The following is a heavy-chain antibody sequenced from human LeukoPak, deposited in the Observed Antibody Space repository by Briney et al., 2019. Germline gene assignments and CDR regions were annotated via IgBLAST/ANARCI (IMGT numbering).Heavy chain of an antibody. J-gene: IGHJ3*02. CDR3: AREETYDFNAFDI. D-gene: IGHD3-3*01. CDR2: IYYSGST. V-gene: IGHV4-59*01. CDR1: GGSISSYY. Sequence: SETLSLTCTVSGGSISSYYWSWIRQPPGKGLEWIGYIYYSGSTNYNPSLKSRVTISVDTSKNQFSLKLSSVTAADTAVYYCAREETYDFNAFDIWGQGTMVTVSS.